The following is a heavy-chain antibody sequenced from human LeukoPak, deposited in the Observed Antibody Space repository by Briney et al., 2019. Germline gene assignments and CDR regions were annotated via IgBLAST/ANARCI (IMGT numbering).Heavy chain of an antibody. J-gene: IGHJ4*02. Sequence: TGGSLRLSCAASGFTFSSYAMSWVRQAPGKGLEWVSAISGSGGSTYYADSVKGRFTISRDNSKNTLYLQMNSLRAEDTAVHYCAKDSYSNYRYFGYWGQGTLVTVSS. D-gene: IGHD4-11*01. CDR3: AKDSYSNYRYFGY. CDR1: GFTFSSYA. V-gene: IGHV3-23*01. CDR2: ISGSGGST.